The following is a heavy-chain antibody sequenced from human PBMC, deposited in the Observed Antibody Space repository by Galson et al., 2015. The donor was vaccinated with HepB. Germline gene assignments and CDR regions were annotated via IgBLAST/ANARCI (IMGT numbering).Heavy chain of an antibody. V-gene: IGHV3-23*01. CDR1: GFTFTSYA. D-gene: IGHD4-17*01. Sequence: SLRLSCAASGFTFTSYAMSWVRQAPGKGLEWVSTIRGSGDTTHYSGSVKGRFTISRDNSKNTLFLQMNSLRAEDTAVYYCEKQNWDYGDRYDYWGQGTLVTVSS. J-gene: IGHJ4*02. CDR3: EKQNWDYGDRYDY. CDR2: IRGSGDTT.